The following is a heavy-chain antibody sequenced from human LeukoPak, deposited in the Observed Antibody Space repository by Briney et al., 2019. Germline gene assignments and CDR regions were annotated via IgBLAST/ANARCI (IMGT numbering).Heavy chain of an antibody. V-gene: IGHV3-21*01. CDR1: GFTFSTYS. J-gene: IGHJ4*02. Sequence: GGSLILSCAASGFTFSTYSMNWVRQAPGKGLEWVSSISTSSSYIFYADSVKGRFTISRDNAKNSLYLQMNSLRAEDTAVYYCARCSGGSYYHSDDYWGQGTLVTVSS. D-gene: IGHD2-15*01. CDR2: ISTSSSYI. CDR3: ARCSGGSYYHSDDY.